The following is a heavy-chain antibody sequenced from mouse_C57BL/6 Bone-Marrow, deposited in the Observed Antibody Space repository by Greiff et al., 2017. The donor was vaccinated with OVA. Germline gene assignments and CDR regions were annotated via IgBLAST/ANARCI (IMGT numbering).Heavy chain of an antibody. V-gene: IGHV5-6*01. Sequence: EVKLMESGGDLVKPGGSLKLSCAASGFTFSSYGMSWVRQTPDKRLEWVATISSGGSYTYYPDSVKGRFTISRDNAKNTLYLQMSSLKSEDTAMYSFARDGNCVPNFDYWGQGTTLTVSS. CDR2: ISSGGSYT. J-gene: IGHJ2*01. CDR3: ARDGNCVPNFDY. D-gene: IGHD2-1*01. CDR1: GFTFSSYG.